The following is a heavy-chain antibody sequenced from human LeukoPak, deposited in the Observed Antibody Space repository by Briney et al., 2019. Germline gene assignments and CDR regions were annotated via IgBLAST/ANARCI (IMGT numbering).Heavy chain of an antibody. D-gene: IGHD4-17*01. CDR2: INPNTGGT. CDR1: GYTFTGYY. J-gene: IGHJ4*01. Sequence: ASVKVSCKASGYTFTGYYMHWVRQAPGRGFEWMGWINPNTGGTHYAQNFQGRVTMTRDTSISTAYMEFSRLKSDDTAVYYCARGDGDYVGNDYWGHGTLVTVSS. CDR3: ARGDGDYVGNDY. V-gene: IGHV1-2*02.